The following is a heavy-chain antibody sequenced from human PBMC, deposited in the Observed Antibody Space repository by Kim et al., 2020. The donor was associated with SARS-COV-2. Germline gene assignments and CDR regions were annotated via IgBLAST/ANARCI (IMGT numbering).Heavy chain of an antibody. V-gene: IGHV4-39*01. Sequence: TPSLESRVTIYVDTSKNQFSLKLSSVTAADTAVYYCARHIYGGNYQWFDSWGPGTLVTVSS. CDR3: ARHIYGGNYQWFDS. D-gene: IGHD4-17*01. J-gene: IGHJ5*01.